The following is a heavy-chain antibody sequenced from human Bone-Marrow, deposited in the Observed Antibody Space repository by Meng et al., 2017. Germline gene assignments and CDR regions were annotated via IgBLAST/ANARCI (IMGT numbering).Heavy chain of an antibody. CDR2: ISAYNVNT. D-gene: IGHD3-22*01. V-gene: IGHV1-18*01. CDR3: ARSSYYESSGYYDSRY. Sequence: ASVTVSCKASGYTFTSYGISLVRLAPRQGLEGMGWISAYNVNTNYAQKLQGRVTMTTDTSTSTAYMELRSLRSDDTAVYYCARSSYYESSGYYDSRYWGQGTLVTVSS. J-gene: IGHJ4*02. CDR1: GYTFTSYG.